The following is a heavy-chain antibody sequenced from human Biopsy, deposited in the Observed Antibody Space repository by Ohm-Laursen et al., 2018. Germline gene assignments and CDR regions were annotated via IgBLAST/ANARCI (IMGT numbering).Heavy chain of an antibody. CDR1: GYPFSNYY. J-gene: IGHJ4*02. D-gene: IGHD6-13*01. CDR3: ARMEQPHDY. CDR2: INPNSGDT. Sequence: ASVKVSCKASGYPFSNYYLFWVRQAPGQGLEWMGRINPNSGDTVFARNFQGRVTMTRDTDISTVYMDLRNLRPDDTAVYFCARMEQPHDYWGQGTLVTVSS. V-gene: IGHV1-2*06.